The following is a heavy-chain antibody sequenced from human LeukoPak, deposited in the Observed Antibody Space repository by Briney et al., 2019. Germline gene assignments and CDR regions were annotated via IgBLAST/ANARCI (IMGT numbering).Heavy chain of an antibody. J-gene: IGHJ4*02. CDR2: IYYSGST. CDR3: ARHGEMATMFDY. CDR1: GGSISSSSYY. V-gene: IGHV4-39*01. Sequence: SETLSLTRTVSGGSISSSSYYWGWIRQPPGKGLEWIGSIYYSGSTYYNPSLKSRVTISVDTSKNQFSLKLSSVTAADTAVYYCARHGEMATMFDYWGQGTLVTVSS. D-gene: IGHD5-24*01.